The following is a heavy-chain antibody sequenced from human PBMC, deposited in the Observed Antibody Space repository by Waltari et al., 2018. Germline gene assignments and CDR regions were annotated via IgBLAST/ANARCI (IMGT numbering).Heavy chain of an antibody. Sequence: EVQLVESGGGLVQPGRSLSTSCVASGFSFSNHWLNWIRQAPAKGPLAVSRINIDRSSTIYADSVKGRFTISRDNAKNTLYLQMDSLRVDDTAVDYCVRRSYRGFIKEGPNWFAPWGQGTLVTFSS. V-gene: IGHV3-74*01. D-gene: IGHD3-10*01. CDR2: INIDRSST. CDR1: GFSFSNHW. CDR3: VRRSYRGFIKEGPNWFAP. J-gene: IGHJ5*02.